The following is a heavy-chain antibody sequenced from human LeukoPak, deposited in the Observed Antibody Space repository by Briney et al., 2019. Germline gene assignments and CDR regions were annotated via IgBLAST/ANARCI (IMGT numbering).Heavy chain of an antibody. Sequence: GGSLRLSCAASGFTFRSYAMSWVRQAPGKGLEWVSAISGSGGSTYYADSVKGRFTISRDNSKNTLYLQMNSLRAEDTAVYYCAKDVEYYYDSSGSKDYWGQGTLVTVSS. CDR3: AKDVEYYYDSSGSKDY. D-gene: IGHD3-22*01. CDR1: GFTFRSYA. V-gene: IGHV3-23*01. CDR2: ISGSGGST. J-gene: IGHJ4*02.